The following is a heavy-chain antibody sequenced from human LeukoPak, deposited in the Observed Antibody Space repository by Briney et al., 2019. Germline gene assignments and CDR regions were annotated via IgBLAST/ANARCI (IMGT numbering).Heavy chain of an antibody. J-gene: IGHJ5*02. CDR2: IYYSGST. D-gene: IGHD3-10*01. Sequence: SETLSLTXTVSGGSISSYYWSWIRQPPGKGLEWIGYIYYSGSTNYNPSLKSRVTISVATSKNQFSLKLSSVTAADTAVYYCATSAGGFGELSSWFDPWGQGTLVTVSS. CDR3: ATSAGGFGELSSWFDP. V-gene: IGHV4-59*01. CDR1: GGSISSYY.